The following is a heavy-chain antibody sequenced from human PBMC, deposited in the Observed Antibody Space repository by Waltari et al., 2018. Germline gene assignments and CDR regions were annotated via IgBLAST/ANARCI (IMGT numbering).Heavy chain of an antibody. CDR2: LYSGGST. CDR3: GRLAVAKREDY. D-gene: IGHD6-19*01. J-gene: IGHJ4*02. V-gene: IGHV3-53*01. CDR1: GFTLSSNY. Sequence: EVQLVESGGGLIQPGGSLSLSCAASGFTLSSNYMSWGRQAPGEGLEWVSVLYSGGSTYCADSVKGRFTMYRDNSKNTMYLQMNSLRAEDTAVYYCGRLAVAKREDYWGQGTLVSVSS.